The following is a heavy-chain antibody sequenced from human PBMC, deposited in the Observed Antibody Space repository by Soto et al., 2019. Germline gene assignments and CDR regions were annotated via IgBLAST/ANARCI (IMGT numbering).Heavy chain of an antibody. CDR1: GFTFRSYV. V-gene: IGHV3-30-3*01. CDR3: ARDIGYCGDTSCPYYYYHGMDV. Sequence: GGSRGLSWAASGFTFRSYVVYWVRQAPGKGLGWVSIISYDGSNKYYADSVKGRFTISRDNSKNTLYLQMNSLRAEDTAVYYCARDIGYCGDTSCPYYYYHGMDVWGQGTTVTVPS. J-gene: IGHJ6*02. D-gene: IGHD2-2*01. CDR2: ISYDGSNK.